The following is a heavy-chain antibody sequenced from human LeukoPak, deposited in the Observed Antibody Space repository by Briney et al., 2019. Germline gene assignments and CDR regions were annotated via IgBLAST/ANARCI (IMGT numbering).Heavy chain of an antibody. CDR1: GYTFTGYY. CDR2: INPNSGGT. D-gene: IGHD3-16*01. J-gene: IGHJ6*02. CDR3: ARDGDYVDYGMDV. V-gene: IGHV1-2*02. Sequence: ASVKVSCKASGYTFTGYYMHCVRQAPGQGLEWMGWINPNSGGTNYAQKFQGRGTMSRDTSISTAYMERSRLRSDDTAVYYCARDGDYVDYGMDVWGQGTTVTVSS.